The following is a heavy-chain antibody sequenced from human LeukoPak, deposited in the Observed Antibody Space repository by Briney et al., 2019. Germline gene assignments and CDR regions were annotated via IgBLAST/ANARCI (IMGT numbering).Heavy chain of an antibody. Sequence: GASVKVSCKASGYIFTSYYMYWVRQAPGQGLEWMGIINPSGGSIRYAQKFQGRVTMTRDTSTSTVYMELSSLRSEDTAVYYCARGRSYYDSSRYYYEGDAFDIWGQGTMVTVSS. D-gene: IGHD3-22*01. CDR2: INPSGGSI. J-gene: IGHJ3*02. CDR3: ARGRSYYDSSRYYYEGDAFDI. CDR1: GYIFTSYY. V-gene: IGHV1-46*01.